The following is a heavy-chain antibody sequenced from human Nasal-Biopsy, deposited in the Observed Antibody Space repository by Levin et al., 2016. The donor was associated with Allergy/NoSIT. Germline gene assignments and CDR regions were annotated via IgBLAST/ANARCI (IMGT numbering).Heavy chain of an antibody. J-gene: IGHJ4*02. V-gene: IGHV3-21*01. D-gene: IGHD5-24*01. Sequence: GESLKISCAASGFAFSGYTMNWVRQAPGKGLEWVSSVSSTSSFIFHADSIKGRFTISRDNAKNSLYLQMNSLRAEDTAVYYCARGRGDGYNQKYYFDSWGQGTLVTVSS. CDR3: ARGRGDGYNQKYYFDS. CDR1: GFAFSGYT. CDR2: VSSTSSFI.